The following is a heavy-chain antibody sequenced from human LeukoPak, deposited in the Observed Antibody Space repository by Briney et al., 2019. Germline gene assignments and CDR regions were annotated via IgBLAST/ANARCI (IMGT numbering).Heavy chain of an antibody. CDR1: GFTFSNAW. D-gene: IGHD4-23*01. J-gene: IGHJ4*02. CDR3: ARYRDVRTVVRGASDY. Sequence: TGGSLRLSCAASGFTFSNAWMSWVRQAPGKGLEWVSSISSSSSYIYYADSVKGRFTISRDNAKNSLYLQMNSLRAEDTAVYYCARYRDVRTVVRGASDYWGQGTLVTVSS. V-gene: IGHV3-21*01. CDR2: ISSSSSYI.